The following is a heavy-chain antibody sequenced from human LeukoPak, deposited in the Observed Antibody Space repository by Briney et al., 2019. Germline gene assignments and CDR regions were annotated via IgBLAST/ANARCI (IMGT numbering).Heavy chain of an antibody. CDR1: GFTFSSYG. V-gene: IGHV3-30*18. CDR3: ANVRGMDV. CDR2: ISYDGSNK. Sequence: PGRSLRLSYAASGFTFSSYGTHWVRQAPGKGLEWVAVISYDGSNKYYADSVKGRFTISRDNSKNTLYLQMNSLRAEDTAVYYCANVRGMDVWGQGTTVTVSS. J-gene: IGHJ6*02.